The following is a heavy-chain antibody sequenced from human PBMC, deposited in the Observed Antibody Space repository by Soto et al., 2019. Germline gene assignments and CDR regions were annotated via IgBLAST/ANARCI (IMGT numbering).Heavy chain of an antibody. V-gene: IGHV4-31*03. Sequence: PSETLSLTCSVSGGPISSGAYFWTWIRQHPXKGLEWIGYIYKSGSTYYNPSLKSRLTISVDTSKNQFSLNLTSVTAADTAVYYCARESDYYDSSGSRFDYWGRGTLVTVSS. CDR3: ARESDYYDSSGSRFDY. CDR2: IYKSGST. J-gene: IGHJ4*02. CDR1: GGPISSGAYF. D-gene: IGHD3-22*01.